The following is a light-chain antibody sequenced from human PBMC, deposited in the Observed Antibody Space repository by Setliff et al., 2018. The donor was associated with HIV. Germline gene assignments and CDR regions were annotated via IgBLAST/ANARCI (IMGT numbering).Light chain of an antibody. J-gene: IGLJ1*01. V-gene: IGLV3-1*01. CDR3: QAWDSSTLSYV. CDR2: EDT. CDR1: ELGDKY. Sequence: SYELTQPPSVSVSPGQTASITCSGDELGDKYACWYQQKPGQAPVLVTYEDTNRPSGIPERFSGSSSGNTATLTISGTQAMDEADYYCQAWDSSTLSYVFGTGTKVTVL.